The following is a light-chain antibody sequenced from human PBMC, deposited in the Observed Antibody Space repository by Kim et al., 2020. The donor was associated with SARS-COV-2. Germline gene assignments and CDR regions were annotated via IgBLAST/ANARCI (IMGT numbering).Light chain of an antibody. CDR3: QVWDRSNVV. CDR1: NIGSKN. Sequence: SYELTQPLSVSVALGQTARITCGGNNIGSKNVHWYQQKPGQAPVLVIYRDSNRPSGIPERFSGSNSGNTATLTISRAQAGDEADYYWQVWDRSNVV. J-gene: IGLJ2*01. CDR2: RDS. V-gene: IGLV3-9*01.